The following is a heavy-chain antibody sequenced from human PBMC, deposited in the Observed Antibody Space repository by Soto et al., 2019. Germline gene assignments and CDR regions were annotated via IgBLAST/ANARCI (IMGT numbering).Heavy chain of an antibody. CDR1: GFTFSSYA. V-gene: IGHV3-23*01. J-gene: IGHJ6*02. CDR2: ISGSGGST. Sequence: EVQLLESGGGLVQPGGSLRLSCAASGFTFSSYAMSWVRQAPGKGLEWVSAISGSGGSTYYADSVKGRFTISRDNSKNTLYLQMNSLRAEDTAVYYCAKDIFSWVRAARPEDYYGMDVWGQGTTVTVSS. CDR3: AKDIFSWVRAARPEDYYGMDV. D-gene: IGHD6-6*01.